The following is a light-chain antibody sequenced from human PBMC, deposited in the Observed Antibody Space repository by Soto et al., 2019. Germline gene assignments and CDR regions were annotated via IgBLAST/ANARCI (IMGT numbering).Light chain of an antibody. CDR1: QSFLQSNGYNY. CDR3: MQSQQTPPT. CDR2: FGS. J-gene: IGKJ1*01. Sequence: DIVMTQSPLSLPVTPGEPASISCSSSQSFLQSNGYNYLDWYLQKPGQSPQLLIFFGSYRASGVPDRFSGSGSGTDFTLKIRSVEAEDVGIYYCMQSQQTPPTFGQGTRVEIK. V-gene: IGKV2-28*01.